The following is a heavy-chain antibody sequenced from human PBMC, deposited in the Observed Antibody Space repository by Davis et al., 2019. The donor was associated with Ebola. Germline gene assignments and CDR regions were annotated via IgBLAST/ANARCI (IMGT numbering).Heavy chain of an antibody. CDR1: GGSFSGYY. V-gene: IGHV4-59*01. Sequence: SETLSLTCAVYGGSFSGYYWSWIRQPPGKGLEWIGYIYYSGSTNYNPSLKSRVTISVDTSKNQFSLKLSSVTAADTAVYYCARVAMVRGVIISYYYGMDVWGKGTTVTVSS. CDR3: ARVAMVRGVIISYYYGMDV. CDR2: IYYSGST. J-gene: IGHJ6*04. D-gene: IGHD3-10*01.